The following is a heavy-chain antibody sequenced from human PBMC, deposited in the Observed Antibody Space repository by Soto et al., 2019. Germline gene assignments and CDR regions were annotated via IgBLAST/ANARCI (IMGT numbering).Heavy chain of an antibody. CDR3: AGGIQFSLMTSYPYFDY. CDR2: IYYSGST. D-gene: IGHD5-18*01. J-gene: IGHJ4*02. V-gene: IGHV4-31*03. Sequence: QVQLQESGPGLVKPSQTLSLTCTVSGGSISSGGYYWSWIRQHQGKGLEWIGYIYYSGSTYYHQSLKSRVTISVDTSKNQFSLKLSSVTDADTAVYYCAGGIQFSLMTSYPYFDYWGQGTLVTVSS. CDR1: GGSISSGGYY.